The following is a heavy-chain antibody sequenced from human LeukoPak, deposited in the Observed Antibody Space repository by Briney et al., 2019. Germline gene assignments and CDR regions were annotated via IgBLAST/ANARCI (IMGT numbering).Heavy chain of an antibody. D-gene: IGHD6-19*01. CDR2: IQYDGSNK. Sequence: GGSLRLSCAASGFTFSSYGMHWVRQAPGKGLEWVAFIQYDGSNKYYADSVKGRFTISRDNAKNFLYLQMNSLRAEDTALYYCARTVSSAGWSDDAFDIWGQGTMVTVSS. J-gene: IGHJ3*02. CDR3: ARTVSSAGWSDDAFDI. CDR1: GFTFSSYG. V-gene: IGHV3-30*02.